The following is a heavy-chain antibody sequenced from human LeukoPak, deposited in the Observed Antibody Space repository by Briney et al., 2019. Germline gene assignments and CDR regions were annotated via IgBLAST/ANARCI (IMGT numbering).Heavy chain of an antibody. D-gene: IGHD3-3*01. CDR1: GFTLSKYA. V-gene: IGHV3-23*01. CDR3: ARGKDHDFWNPFDH. CDR2: IDGSGGRP. Sequence: PGGSLRLSCAASGFTLSKYAMNWVRQAPGKGLEWVSGIDGSGGRPPSADSVKGRFTISRDISKNTLYLQMDSLRAEDTVAYYCARGKDHDFWNPFDHWGQGTLVTVSS. J-gene: IGHJ4*02.